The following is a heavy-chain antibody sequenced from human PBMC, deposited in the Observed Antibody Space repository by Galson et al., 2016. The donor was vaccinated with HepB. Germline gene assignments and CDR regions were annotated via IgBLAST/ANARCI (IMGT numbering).Heavy chain of an antibody. CDR3: ARLSSTYFDY. Sequence: QSGAEVKKPGESLRVSCKGSGYNFTSYWISWVRQEPGKGLEWVGRIDPDDSYSNYNPSIQGHVTISADKSTTTAYLQWSSLKASDTAMYYCARLSSTYFDYWGQGTLVTVSS. CDR2: IDPDDSYS. V-gene: IGHV5-10-1*01. J-gene: IGHJ4*02. CDR1: GYNFTSYW.